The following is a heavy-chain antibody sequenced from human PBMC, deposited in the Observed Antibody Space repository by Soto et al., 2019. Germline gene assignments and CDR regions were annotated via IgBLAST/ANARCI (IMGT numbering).Heavy chain of an antibody. V-gene: IGHV4-34*01. Sequence: SETLSLTCAAYGGSFSGYYWSWIRQPPGKGLEWIGEINHSGSTNYNPSLKSRVTISVDTSKNQFSLKLSSVTAADTAVYYCARGRSSGWYNWGQGTLVTVSS. CDR2: INHSGST. CDR1: GGSFSGYY. CDR3: ARGRSSGWYN. D-gene: IGHD6-19*01. J-gene: IGHJ4*02.